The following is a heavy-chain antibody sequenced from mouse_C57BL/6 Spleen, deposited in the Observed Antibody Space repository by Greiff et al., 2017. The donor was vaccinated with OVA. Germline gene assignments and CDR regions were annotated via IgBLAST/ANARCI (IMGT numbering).Heavy chain of an antibody. CDR3: ATLFYYGNSWFAY. J-gene: IGHJ3*01. V-gene: IGHV1-74*01. CDR1: GYTFTSYW. D-gene: IGHD2-1*01. Sequence: VQLQQPGAELVKPGASVKVSCKASGYTFTSYWMHWVKQRPGQGLEWIGRIHPSDSDTNYNQKFKGKATLTVDKSSGTAYMQLSSLTSEDSAVYYCATLFYYGNSWFAYWGQGTLVTVSA. CDR2: IHPSDSDT.